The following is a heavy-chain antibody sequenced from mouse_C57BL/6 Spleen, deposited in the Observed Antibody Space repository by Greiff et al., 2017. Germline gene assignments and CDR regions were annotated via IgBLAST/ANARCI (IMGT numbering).Heavy chain of an antibody. CDR2: IDPEDGET. V-gene: IGHV14-2*01. D-gene: IGHD1-2*01. Sequence: VQLQQSGAELVKPGASVKVSCTASGFNIKDYYMHWVKQRTEQGLEWIGRIDPEDGETKYATKFQGKATITADTSSNTAYLQRSSLTSEDTAVYYCARYGYYDDWYFDVWGTGTTVSVSS. CDR1: GFNIKDYY. J-gene: IGHJ1*03. CDR3: ARYGYYDDWYFDV.